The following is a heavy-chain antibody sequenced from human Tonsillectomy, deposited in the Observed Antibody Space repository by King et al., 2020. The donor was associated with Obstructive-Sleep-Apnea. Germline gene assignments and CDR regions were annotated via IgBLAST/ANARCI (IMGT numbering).Heavy chain of an antibody. CDR2: IYHSGST. J-gene: IGHJ4*02. CDR1: GYSISSDYY. CDR3: ARVGPSQTDY. V-gene: IGHV4-38-2*02. Sequence: LQLQESGPGLVKPSETLSLTCTVSGYSISSDYYWGWIRQPPGKGLEVIATIYHSGSTYYNPSLKSRVTISVDTSKNQFSLRLRSVTAADTAVYYCARVGPSQTDYWGQGTLVTVSS. D-gene: IGHD3-16*01.